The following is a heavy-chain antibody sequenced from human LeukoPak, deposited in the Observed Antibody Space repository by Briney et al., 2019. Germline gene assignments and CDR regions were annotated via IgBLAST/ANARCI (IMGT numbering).Heavy chain of an antibody. Sequence: PGGSLRLSCAASGFTFSSYWMSWVRQAPGKGLEWVANIKQDGSEKYYVDSVKGRFTISRDNSKNTLYLQMNSLRAEDTAVYYCARKGWYCSGGSCSYYFDYWGQGTLVTVSS. CDR1: GFTFSSYW. CDR3: ARKGWYCSGGSCSYYFDY. J-gene: IGHJ4*02. D-gene: IGHD2-15*01. CDR2: IKQDGSEK. V-gene: IGHV3-7*01.